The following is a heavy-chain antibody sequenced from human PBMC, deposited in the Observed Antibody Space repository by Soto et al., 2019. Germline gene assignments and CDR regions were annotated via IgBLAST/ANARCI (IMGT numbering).Heavy chain of an antibody. CDR1: GGSIISYY. CDR3: ARAHGSGWGAFDI. Sequence: SETLSLTCTVSGGSIISYYWSWIRQPPGKGLEWIGYIYHSGSTYYNPSLKSRVTISVDRFKNQFSLKLSSVTAADTAVYYCARAHGSGWGAFDIWGQGTMVT. D-gene: IGHD3-10*01. J-gene: IGHJ3*02. V-gene: IGHV4-59*12. CDR2: IYHSGST.